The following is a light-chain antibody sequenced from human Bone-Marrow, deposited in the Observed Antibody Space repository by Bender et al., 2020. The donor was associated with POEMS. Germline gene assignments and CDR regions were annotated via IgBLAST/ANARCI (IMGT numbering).Light chain of an antibody. CDR2: ENK. Sequence: QSVLTQPPSVSGTPGQRVTISCSGSGSNIGAGYDVHWYKHLPGTAPKLLISENKNRPSGVPDRFSGSKSGSTASLTISGLQAEDEADYYCCLYAGTSYVFGTGTMVTVL. V-gene: IGLV1-40*01. CDR1: GSNIGAGYD. J-gene: IGLJ1*01. CDR3: CLYAGTSYV.